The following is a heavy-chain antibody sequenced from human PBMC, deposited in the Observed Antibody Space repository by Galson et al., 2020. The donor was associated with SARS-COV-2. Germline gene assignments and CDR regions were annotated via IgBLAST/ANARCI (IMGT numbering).Heavy chain of an antibody. V-gene: IGHV3-11*01. Sequence: GGSLRLSCAASGFTFSDYQMTWIRQAPGKGLEWVSYIGITGSPIYYADSVKGRFTISRDNAENSLYLQMNSLRADDTAVYYCARDRWDLLKGYFDNWGQGTLVTVSS. D-gene: IGHD1-26*01. CDR3: ARDRWDLLKGYFDN. CDR1: GFTFSDYQ. J-gene: IGHJ4*02. CDR2: IGITGSPI.